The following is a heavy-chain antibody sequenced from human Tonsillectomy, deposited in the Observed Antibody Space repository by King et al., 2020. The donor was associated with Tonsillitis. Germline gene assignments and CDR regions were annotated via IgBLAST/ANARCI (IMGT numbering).Heavy chain of an antibody. CDR1: GFTFSSYG. D-gene: IGHD2-15*01. V-gene: IGHV3-30*18. J-gene: IGHJ4*02. CDR2: ISYDGSNK. Sequence: VQLVESGGGVVQPGRSLRLSCAASGFTFSSYGMHWVRQAPGKGLEWVAVISYDGSNKDYADSVKGRFTISRDNSKNTLYLQMNSLRGEDTAVYYCAKEYCSGGSCYFGLDYWGQGTLVTVSS. CDR3: AKEYCSGGSCYFGLDY.